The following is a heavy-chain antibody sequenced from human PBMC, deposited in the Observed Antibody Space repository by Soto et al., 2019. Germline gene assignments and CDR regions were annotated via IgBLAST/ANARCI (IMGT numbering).Heavy chain of an antibody. V-gene: IGHV3-7*03. J-gene: IGHJ4*02. CDR1: GFTFSNFW. Sequence: PGGSLRLSCAASGFTFSNFWMSWVRQAPGKGLEWVANIKQDGSEKNYVDSVKGRFIISRGNAKSSLSLQMNSLRAEDTAVYYCATNTVTKVDDYWGQGTLVTVSS. CDR3: ATNTVTKVDDY. CDR2: IKQDGSEK. D-gene: IGHD4-17*01.